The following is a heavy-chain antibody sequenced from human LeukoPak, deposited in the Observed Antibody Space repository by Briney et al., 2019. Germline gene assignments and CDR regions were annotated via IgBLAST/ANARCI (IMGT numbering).Heavy chain of an antibody. CDR1: GYTFTSYG. D-gene: IGHD3-16*02. J-gene: IGHJ4*02. CDR2: INPYTGNT. CDR3: ARDQYDSVWGSYRPYFDY. V-gene: IGHV1-18*04. Sequence: ASVKVSCKASGYTFTSYGISWVRQAPGQGLDWMGSINPYTGNTKYAERFQDRVIMSTDTSTRTAYMELRSLRSDDTAVFYCARDQYDSVWGSYRPYFDYWGQGTLVTVSS.